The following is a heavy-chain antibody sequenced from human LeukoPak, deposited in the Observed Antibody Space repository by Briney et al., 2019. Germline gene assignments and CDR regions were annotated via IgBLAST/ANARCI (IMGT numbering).Heavy chain of an antibody. CDR2: ISHSGST. CDR1: GGSFSGYY. D-gene: IGHD5-18*01. Sequence: PSETLSLTCAVYGGSFSGYYWSWIRQPPGKGLEWIGEISHSGSTNYNPSLKSRVTISVDTSKNQFSLKLSSVTAADTAVYYCARVLRGIQLWERDRYYFDYWGQGTLVTVSS. V-gene: IGHV4-34*01. CDR3: ARVLRGIQLWERDRYYFDY. J-gene: IGHJ4*02.